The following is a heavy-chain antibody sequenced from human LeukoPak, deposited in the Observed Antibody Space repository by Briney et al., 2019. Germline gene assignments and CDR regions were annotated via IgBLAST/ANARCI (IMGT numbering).Heavy chain of an antibody. D-gene: IGHD3-10*01. Sequence: GASVKVSCKASGYTFTGYYMHWVRQAPGQGLEWMGRINPNSGGTNYAQKFQGRVTMTRDTSISTAYMELSRLRSDDMAVYYCAAHRYYYGSGSYSSGYWGQGTLVTVSS. J-gene: IGHJ4*02. V-gene: IGHV1-2*06. CDR3: AAHRYYYGSGSYSSGY. CDR1: GYTFTGYY. CDR2: INPNSGGT.